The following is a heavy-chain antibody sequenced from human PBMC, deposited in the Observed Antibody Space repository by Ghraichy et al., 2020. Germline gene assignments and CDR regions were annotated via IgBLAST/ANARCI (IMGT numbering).Heavy chain of an antibody. Sequence: SETLSLTCAVYGGSFSGYYWSWIRQPPGKGLEWIGEINHSGSTNYNPSLKSRVTISVDTSKNQFSLKLSSVTAADTAVYYCARELWWSPAGVFDYWGQGTLVTVSS. V-gene: IGHV4-34*01. CDR3: ARELWWSPAGVFDY. CDR2: INHSGST. D-gene: IGHD2-21*01. J-gene: IGHJ4*02. CDR1: GGSFSGYY.